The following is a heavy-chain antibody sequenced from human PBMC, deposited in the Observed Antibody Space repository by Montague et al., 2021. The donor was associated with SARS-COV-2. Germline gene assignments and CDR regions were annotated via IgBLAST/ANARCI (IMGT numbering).Heavy chain of an antibody. J-gene: IGHJ6*02. V-gene: IGHV4-59*01. CDR3: ARLLRSCTNGVCRTYYYYAMDV. D-gene: IGHD2-8*01. Sequence: SETLSLTCTVSGGSISGYYWSWIRQPPGKGLEWIGYIYYSGSTKYNPFLASRVTVSVDRSKNQVSLKLSSVTAADTAVYYCARLLRSCTNGVCRTYYYYAMDVWGQGTTVTVSS. CDR1: GGSISGYY. CDR2: IYYSGST.